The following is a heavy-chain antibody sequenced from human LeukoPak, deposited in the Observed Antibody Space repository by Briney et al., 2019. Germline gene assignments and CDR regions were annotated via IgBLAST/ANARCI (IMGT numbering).Heavy chain of an antibody. Sequence: GGSLRLSCAASGFTFSSYEMNWVRQAPGKGLRWVSYISSSGSTIYYADSVKGRFTISRDNAKNSLYLQMNSLRAEDTAVYYCAKGLDYGDYGDWFDPWGQGTLVTVSS. CDR2: ISSSGSTI. J-gene: IGHJ5*02. V-gene: IGHV3-48*03. D-gene: IGHD4-17*01. CDR3: AKGLDYGDYGDWFDP. CDR1: GFTFSSYE.